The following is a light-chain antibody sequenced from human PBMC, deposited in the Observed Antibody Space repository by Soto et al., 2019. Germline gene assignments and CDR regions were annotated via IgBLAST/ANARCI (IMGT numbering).Light chain of an antibody. V-gene: IGKV3-20*01. CDR1: QSVSNSY. CDR2: GAS. J-gene: IGKJ2*01. Sequence: EIVLTQSPGTLSLSPGERATLSCRASQSVSNSYLAWYQQKPGQAPRLLIYGASTRATGIPDRFSGSESGTDFTLTISRLEPEDFALYYCQQYGRTPKTFGQGTKQEIK. CDR3: QQYGRTPKT.